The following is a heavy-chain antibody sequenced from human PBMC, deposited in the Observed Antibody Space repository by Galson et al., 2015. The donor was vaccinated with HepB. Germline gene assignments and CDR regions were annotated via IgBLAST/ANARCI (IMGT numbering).Heavy chain of an antibody. CDR1: GFTFSSYN. J-gene: IGHJ6*02. CDR2: ISPSSAYK. V-gene: IGHV3-21*01. CDR3: ARDLFGSGNCRKRGSSGMDV. Sequence: SLRLSCAASGFTFSSYNMNWVRQAPGKGLEWVSSISPSSAYKSYGDSVKGRFTISRDNARNSLDLQMNSLRAEDTGIYRYARDLFGSGNCRKRGSSGMDVWGQGTAVTVSS. D-gene: IGHD3-10*01.